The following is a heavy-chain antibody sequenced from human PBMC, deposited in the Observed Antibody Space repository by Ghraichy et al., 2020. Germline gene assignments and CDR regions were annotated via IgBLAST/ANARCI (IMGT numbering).Heavy chain of an antibody. V-gene: IGHV4-4*07. CDR2: IYTSGST. D-gene: IGHD1-26*01. CDR1: GGSISSYY. Sequence: SQTLSLTCTVSGGSISSYYWSWIRQPAGKGLEWIGRIYTSGSTNYNPSLKSRVTMSVDTSKNQFSLKLSSVTAADTAVYYCARDSTGGSSHYYYYGMDVWGQGTTVTVSS. CDR3: ARDSTGGSSHYYYYGMDV. J-gene: IGHJ6*02.